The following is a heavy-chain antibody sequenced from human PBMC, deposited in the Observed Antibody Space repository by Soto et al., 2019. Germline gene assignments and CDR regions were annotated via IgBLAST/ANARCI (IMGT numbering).Heavy chain of an antibody. CDR3: AREFYSSSSFFDY. D-gene: IGHD6-6*01. J-gene: IGHJ4*02. Sequence: GGSLRLSCAASGFTFSSYTMNWVRQAPGKGLEWVSSISSSSSYIYYADSLKGRFTISRDNAKNSLYLQMTSLRAEDTAVYYCAREFYSSSSFFDYWGQGTLVTVSS. CDR1: GFTFSSYT. V-gene: IGHV3-21*01. CDR2: ISSSSSYI.